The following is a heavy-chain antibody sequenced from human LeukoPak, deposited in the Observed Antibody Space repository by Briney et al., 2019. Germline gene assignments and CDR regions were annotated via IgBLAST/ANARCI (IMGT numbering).Heavy chain of an antibody. V-gene: IGHV4-34*01. CDR3: ARGLPAMYNYDFWSGPPDV. Sequence: SETLSLTCAVYGGSFSGYYWNWIRQPPGKGLEWIGESNHSGSTNYNPSLKSRVTISVDTSKNQFSLELSSVTAADTAVYYCARGLPAMYNYDFWSGPPDVWGKGTTVTVSS. J-gene: IGHJ6*04. CDR2: SNHSGST. D-gene: IGHD3-3*01. CDR1: GGSFSGYY.